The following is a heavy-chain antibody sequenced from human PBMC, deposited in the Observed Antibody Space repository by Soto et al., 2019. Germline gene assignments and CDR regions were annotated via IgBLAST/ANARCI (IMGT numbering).Heavy chain of an antibody. J-gene: IGHJ3*02. CDR3: ARDRPLGGLFDGSSDAFDI. D-gene: IGHD2-15*01. V-gene: IGHV1-69*13. CDR1: GGTFSSNA. Sequence: GASVKVSCKASGGTFSSNAISWVRQAPGQGLEWMGGIIPIFGTANYAQKFQGRVTITADESTSTAYMELSSLRSEDTAVYYCARDRPLGGLFDGSSDAFDIWGQGTMVTVSS. CDR2: IIPIFGTA.